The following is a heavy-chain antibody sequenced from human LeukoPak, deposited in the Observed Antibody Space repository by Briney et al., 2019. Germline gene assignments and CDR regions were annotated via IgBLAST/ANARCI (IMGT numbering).Heavy chain of an antibody. V-gene: IGHV3-23*01. CDR2: ISGSGGST. J-gene: IGHJ4*02. Sequence: PGGSLRLSCAASGFTFGSYAMSWVRQAPGKGLEWVSAISGSGGSTYYADSVKGRFTISRDNSKNTLYLQMNSLRAEDTAVYYCAKDVGYSSSWYYFDYWGQGTLVTVSS. D-gene: IGHD6-13*01. CDR1: GFTFGSYA. CDR3: AKDVGYSSSWYYFDY.